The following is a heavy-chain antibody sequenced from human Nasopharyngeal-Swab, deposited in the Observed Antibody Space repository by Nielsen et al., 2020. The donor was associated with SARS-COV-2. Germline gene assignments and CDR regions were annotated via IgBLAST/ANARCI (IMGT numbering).Heavy chain of an antibody. CDR1: GGSISSYY. Sequence: SETLSLTCTVSGGSISSYYWSWIRQPPGKGLEWIGYIYYSGSTNYNPSLKSRVTISVDTSKNQFSLKLSSVTAADTAVYYRARHPGYCSGGSCYSRWFDPWGQGTLVTVSS. CDR2: IYYSGST. V-gene: IGHV4-59*08. J-gene: IGHJ5*02. D-gene: IGHD2-15*01. CDR3: ARHPGYCSGGSCYSRWFDP.